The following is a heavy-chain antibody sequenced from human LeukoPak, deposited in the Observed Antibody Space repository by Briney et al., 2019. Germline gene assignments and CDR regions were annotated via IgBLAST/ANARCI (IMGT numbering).Heavy chain of an antibody. Sequence: SETLSLTCTVSGGSISSYYWSWIRQPPGKGLEWIGYIYYSGSTNYNPSLKSRVTISVDTSKNQFSLKLSSVTAADTAVYYCARSVYGSGGMDVWGKGTTVTVSS. J-gene: IGHJ6*03. CDR3: ARSVYGSGGMDV. D-gene: IGHD3-10*01. V-gene: IGHV4-59*01. CDR2: IYYSGST. CDR1: GGSISSYY.